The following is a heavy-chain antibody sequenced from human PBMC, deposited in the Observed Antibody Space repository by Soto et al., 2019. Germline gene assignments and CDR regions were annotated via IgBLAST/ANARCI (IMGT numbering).Heavy chain of an antibody. CDR3: ARTSYYYDTSGYYYFDY. V-gene: IGHV4-61*01. Sequence: NPSETLSLTCTVSAGSVNSGSFYWSWIRQPPRKGLEWIGYIYYSGSTNYNPSLKSRVTISVDTSKNQFSLKLSSVTAADTAVYYCARTSYYYDTSGYYYFDYWGQGTLVTVSS. CDR2: IYYSGST. D-gene: IGHD3-22*01. J-gene: IGHJ4*02. CDR1: AGSVNSGSFY.